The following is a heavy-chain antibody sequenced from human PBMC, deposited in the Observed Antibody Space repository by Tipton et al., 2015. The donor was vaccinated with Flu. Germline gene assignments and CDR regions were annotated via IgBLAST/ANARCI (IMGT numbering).Heavy chain of an antibody. CDR1: GDSITSSNYY. Sequence: GLVKPSETLSLTCGVSGDSITSSNYYWGWIRQPPGKGLEWIGNTFHSGNTYLNPSLKSRVTISIDTSKNEFSLKLSSVTAADTAVYYCARRDYSNYVSEPKNWFDPWCPGALVTVSS. D-gene: IGHD4-11*01. CDR2: TFHSGNT. J-gene: IGHJ5*02. CDR3: ARRDYSNYVSEPKNWFDP. V-gene: IGHV4-39*07.